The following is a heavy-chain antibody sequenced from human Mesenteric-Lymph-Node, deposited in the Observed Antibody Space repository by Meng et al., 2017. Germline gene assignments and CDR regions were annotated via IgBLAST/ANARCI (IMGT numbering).Heavy chain of an antibody. V-gene: IGHV3-21*01. CDR2: IGSNSRST. CDR3: ARVGYYNILTGYYYFDY. J-gene: IGHJ4*02. D-gene: IGHD3-9*01. Sequence: SCKTSGYTFTGYYMHWVRQAPGKGLEWVSSIGSNSRSTYYSDSVKGRFTISRDNAKNSLCLQMNSLRAEDTAVYYCARVGYYNILTGYYYFDYWGQGTLVTVSS. CDR1: GYTFTGYY.